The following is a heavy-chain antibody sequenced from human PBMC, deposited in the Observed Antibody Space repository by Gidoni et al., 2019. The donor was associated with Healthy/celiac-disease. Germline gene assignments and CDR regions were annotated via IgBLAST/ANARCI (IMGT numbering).Heavy chain of an antibody. CDR3: ARQPHYYDSSPRPAFDI. CDR1: GFTFRRSA. V-gene: IGHV3-23*01. D-gene: IGHD3-22*01. CDR2: SSGRSGST. Sequence: EVRLLESGGGLVQPGGSLRLPCAASGFTFRRSATGWVRQAPGKGLGLVSASSGRSGSTYSADSVKGRVTISSNNSRNTLYLQMNSLSAAHTAVYYCARQPHYYDSSPRPAFDIWGQGTMVTVSS. J-gene: IGHJ3*02.